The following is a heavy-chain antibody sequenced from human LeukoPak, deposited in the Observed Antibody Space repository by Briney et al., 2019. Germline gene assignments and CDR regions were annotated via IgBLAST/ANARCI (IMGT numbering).Heavy chain of an antibody. J-gene: IGHJ3*02. Sequence: PSETLSLTCTVSGGSISTYYWSWIRLPAGKGLEWIGRIYTSGSTDYNPSLKSRVTISVDKSKNPFSLKLSSVTAADTAIYYCARDNAFDIWGQGTMVTVSS. CDR3: ARDNAFDI. V-gene: IGHV4-4*07. CDR1: GGSISTYY. CDR2: IYTSGST.